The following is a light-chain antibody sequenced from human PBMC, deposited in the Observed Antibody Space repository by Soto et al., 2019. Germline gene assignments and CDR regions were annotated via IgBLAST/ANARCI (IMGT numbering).Light chain of an antibody. V-gene: IGLV2-8*01. CDR3: SSYAGSNNLV. J-gene: IGLJ2*01. Sequence: QSVLTQPPSASGSPGQSVTISCTGTSSDVGGYNYVSWYQQHPGKAPKLMIYEVSKRPSGVPDRFSGSKSGSTASLTVSGLQADDEADYYCSSYAGSNNLVFGGGTKLTVL. CDR1: SSDVGGYNY. CDR2: EVS.